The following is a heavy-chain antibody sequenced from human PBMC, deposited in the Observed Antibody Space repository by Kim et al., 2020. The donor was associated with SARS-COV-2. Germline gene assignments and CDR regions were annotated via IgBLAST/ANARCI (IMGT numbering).Heavy chain of an antibody. D-gene: IGHD3-22*01. CDR1: GFTFSSYE. CDR3: AREERITMIVVVITSAFDI. Sequence: GGSLRLSCAASGFTFSSYEMNWVRQAPGKGLGWVSYISSSGSTIYYADSVKGRFTISRDNAKNSLYLLMNSLRAEDTAVYYCAREERITMIVVVITSAFDIWGQGTMVTVSS. J-gene: IGHJ3*02. V-gene: IGHV3-48*03. CDR2: ISSSGSTI.